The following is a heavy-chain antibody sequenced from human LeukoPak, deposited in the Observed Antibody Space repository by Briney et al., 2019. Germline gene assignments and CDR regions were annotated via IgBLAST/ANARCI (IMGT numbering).Heavy chain of an antibody. Sequence: SETLSLTCAVSGGSISSGGYSWSWIRQPPGKGLEWIGYIYHSGSTYYNPSLKSRVTISVDRSKNQFSLKLSSVTAADTAVYYCAREQYLAYDVFGFWGQGTMVTVSS. CDR2: IYHSGST. CDR3: AREQYLAYDVFGF. D-gene: IGHD4-11*01. J-gene: IGHJ3*01. V-gene: IGHV4-30-2*01. CDR1: GGSISSGGYS.